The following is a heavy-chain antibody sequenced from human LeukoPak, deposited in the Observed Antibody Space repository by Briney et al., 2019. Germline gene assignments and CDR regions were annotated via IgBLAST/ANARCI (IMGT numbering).Heavy chain of an antibody. CDR2: IKEDGSAK. CDR1: GITFSTSW. J-gene: IGHJ4*02. Sequence: GGSVRLSCVDSGITFSTSWMAWVRQAPGKGLEWVANIKEDGSAKNYVGSVRGRFTVSRDNAKKSVYLEMNSLRAEDTAVYYCARDRAYNRFDYWGQGTLVTVSS. D-gene: IGHD5-24*01. V-gene: IGHV3-7*01. CDR3: ARDRAYNRFDY.